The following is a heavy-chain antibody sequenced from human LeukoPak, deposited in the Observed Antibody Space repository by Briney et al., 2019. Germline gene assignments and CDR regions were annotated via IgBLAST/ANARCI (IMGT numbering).Heavy chain of an antibody. CDR3: VRPDDNSFDF. Sequence: PSETLSLTCSVSGGFLSSSSYYWGWIRQPPGRGLEWIGNIYETGSTNYNPSLKSRVTISVDTSKNQFSLKLSSVTAADTAVYYCVRPDDNSFDFWGQGTMVTVSS. J-gene: IGHJ3*01. V-gene: IGHV4-39*01. D-gene: IGHD3-9*01. CDR1: GGFLSSSSYY. CDR2: IYETGST.